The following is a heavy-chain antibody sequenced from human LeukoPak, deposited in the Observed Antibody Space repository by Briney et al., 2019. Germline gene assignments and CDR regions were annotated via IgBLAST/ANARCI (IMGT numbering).Heavy chain of an antibody. CDR2: ISGSGGST. CDR1: GFAFSSYA. Sequence: GGSLRLSCAASGFAFSSYAMSWVRQAPGKGLEWVSAISGSGGSTYYADSVKGRFTISRDNSKNTLYLQMNSLRAEDTAVYYCANGGIAVAGTAYWGQGTLVTVSS. D-gene: IGHD6-19*01. V-gene: IGHV3-23*01. J-gene: IGHJ4*02. CDR3: ANGGIAVAGTAY.